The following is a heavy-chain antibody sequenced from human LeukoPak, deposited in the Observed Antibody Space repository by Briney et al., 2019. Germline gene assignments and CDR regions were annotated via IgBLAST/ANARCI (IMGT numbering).Heavy chain of an antibody. V-gene: IGHV3-7*01. J-gene: IGHJ4*02. CDR3: ARDQNLISCGLDYCDY. Sequence: PGGSLTLSCVASGLTFSSHWMIWVRQAPGKGLEWVANIWQEGSEKYYVDSVKGRFTISRDNTRNSLFLHMNSLRAEDTAVYFCARDQNLISCGLDYCDYWGQGTLVTVSS. CDR1: GLTFSSHW. CDR2: IWQEGSEK. D-gene: IGHD3-16*01.